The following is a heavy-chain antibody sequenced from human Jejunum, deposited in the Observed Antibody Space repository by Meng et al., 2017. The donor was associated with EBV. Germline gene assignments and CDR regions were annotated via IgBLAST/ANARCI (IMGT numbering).Heavy chain of an antibody. CDR2: ISPLNGKT. CDR3: SRDENVSGPTTNWFDP. Sequence: QVQLVQSGAEVKKPGASVKVSWKASTNLCRLEWMGWISPLNGKTIYVHKLQDRLTMTTDTFTSTAYMELRSLRSDDTAVYYCSRDENVSGPTTNWFDPWGQGTLVTVSS. D-gene: IGHD6-19*01. J-gene: IGHJ5*02. CDR1: TNLCR. V-gene: IGHV1-18*01.